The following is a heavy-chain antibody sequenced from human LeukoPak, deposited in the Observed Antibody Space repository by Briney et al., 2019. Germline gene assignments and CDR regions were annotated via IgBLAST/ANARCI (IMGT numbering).Heavy chain of an antibody. J-gene: IGHJ4*02. D-gene: IGHD5-12*01. CDR3: ARDRGLSGYDLCDY. CDR1: TFTFSNYW. CDR2: IKHDGTEK. V-gene: IGHV3-7*01. Sequence: GGSLRLSCAASTFTFSNYWMNWVRQAPGKGLECVATIKHDGTEKHYVDSVEGRFTISRDNAMNSLYLQMNSLRAEDTAVYYCARDRGLSGYDLCDYWGQGTLVTVSS.